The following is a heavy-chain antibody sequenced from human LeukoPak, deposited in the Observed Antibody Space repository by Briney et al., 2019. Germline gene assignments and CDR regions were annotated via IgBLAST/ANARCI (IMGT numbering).Heavy chain of an antibody. V-gene: IGHV3-21*01. CDR3: ASQLGYCSSTSCRHAFDI. Sequence: PGGSLRLSCAASGFTFSSYSMNWVRQAPGQGLEWVSSISSSSSYIYYADSVKGRFTISRDNAKNSLYLQMNGLRAEDTAVYYCASQLGYCSSTSCRHAFDIWGQGTMVTVSS. J-gene: IGHJ3*02. CDR1: GFTFSSYS. CDR2: ISSSSSYI. D-gene: IGHD2-2*01.